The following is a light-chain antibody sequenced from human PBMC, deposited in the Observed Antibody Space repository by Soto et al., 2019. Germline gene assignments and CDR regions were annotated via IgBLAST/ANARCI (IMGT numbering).Light chain of an antibody. CDR2: YDN. CDR3: AAWDDSLNGVV. V-gene: IGLV1-36*01. Sequence: QSVLTQPPSVSDAPRQRVTISCSGSSSNIGANAVTWYQQLPGKAPKLLIYYDNLLPSDISDRFSGSKSGTSASLAISGLQSEDEADYYCAAWDDSLNGVVFGGGTQLTVL. J-gene: IGLJ2*01. CDR1: SSNIGANA.